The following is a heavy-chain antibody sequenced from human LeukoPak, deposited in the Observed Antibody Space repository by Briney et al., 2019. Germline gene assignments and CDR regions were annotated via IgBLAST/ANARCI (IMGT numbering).Heavy chain of an antibody. D-gene: IGHD6-13*01. J-gene: IGHJ4*02. CDR3: ARDAIAAAGSFDY. CDR2: INPSGGNT. Sequence: ASVKVSCKASGYTFTSYYMHWVRQAPGQGLEWMGLINPSGGNTRYAQKFQGRVTMTRDTSTTTVYMEPSSLRSEDTAVYYCARDAIAAAGSFDYWGQGTLVIVSS. CDR1: GYTFTSYY. V-gene: IGHV1-46*01.